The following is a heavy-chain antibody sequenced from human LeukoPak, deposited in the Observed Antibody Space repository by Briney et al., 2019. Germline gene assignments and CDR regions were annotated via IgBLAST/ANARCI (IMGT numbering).Heavy chain of an antibody. CDR3: ARGLNYYDSSGYYY. V-gene: IGHV1-18*01. Sequence: ASVKVPCKAPGYTFTSYGISWVRQAPGQGLEWMGWISAYNGNTNYAQKLQGRVTMTTDTSTSTAYMELRSLRSDDTAVYYCARGLNYYDSSGYYYWGQGTLVTVSS. CDR1: GYTFTSYG. D-gene: IGHD3-22*01. CDR2: ISAYNGNT. J-gene: IGHJ4*02.